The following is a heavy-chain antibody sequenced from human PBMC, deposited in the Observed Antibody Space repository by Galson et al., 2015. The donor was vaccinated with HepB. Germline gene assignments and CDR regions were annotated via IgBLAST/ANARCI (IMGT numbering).Heavy chain of an antibody. CDR3: ARGRIVLMVYANHYYYYYMDV. V-gene: IGHV1-2*02. D-gene: IGHD2-8*01. Sequence: SVKVSCKASGYTFTGYYMHWVRQAPGQGLEWMGWINPNSGGTNYAQKFQGRVTMTRDTSISTAYMELSRLRSDDTAVYYCARGRIVLMVYANHYYYYYMDVWGKGTTVTVSS. CDR1: GYTFTGYY. J-gene: IGHJ6*03. CDR2: INPNSGGT.